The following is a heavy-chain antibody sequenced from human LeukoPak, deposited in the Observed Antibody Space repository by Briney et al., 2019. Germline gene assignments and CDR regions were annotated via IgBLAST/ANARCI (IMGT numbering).Heavy chain of an antibody. V-gene: IGHV4-4*07. D-gene: IGHD6-19*01. CDR2: IYTSGST. CDR1: GGSISSYY. Sequence: PSETLSLTCTVSGGSISSYYWSWIRQPAGKGLEWIGRIYTSGSTNYNPSLKSRVTISVDTSKNQFSLKLSSVTAADTAVYYCAGAGSKWLVRTVDYWGQGTLVTVSS. J-gene: IGHJ4*02. CDR3: AGAGSKWLVRTVDY.